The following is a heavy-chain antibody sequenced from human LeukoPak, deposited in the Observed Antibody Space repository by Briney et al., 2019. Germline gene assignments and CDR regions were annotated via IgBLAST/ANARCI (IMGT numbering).Heavy chain of an antibody. CDR1: GFSFSNNW. V-gene: IGHV3-74*01. CDR2: INPDGSNI. Sequence: GGSLRLSCAASGFSFSNNWMHWIRQIPGKGLVWVSHINPDGSNIKYADSVKGRFTISRDNAKNTLYLQMNSLRAEDTAVYYCARPPHAYGFEMWGQGTMVTVSS. J-gene: IGHJ3*02. CDR3: ARPPHAYGFEM.